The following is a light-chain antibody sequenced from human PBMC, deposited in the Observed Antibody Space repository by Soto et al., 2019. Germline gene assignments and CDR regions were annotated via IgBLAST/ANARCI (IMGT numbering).Light chain of an antibody. CDR2: WAS. J-gene: IGKJ1*01. Sequence: DIVMIQSPESLSVSPAHSATINCLSSGRLLHSSDNKKYLAWYQQKPGKPPKVLIYWASTRESGVPERFSGSGSGTDFTLTISSLQAEDFAIYYCQQYYSNPWTFGQGTKVDIK. CDR3: QQYYSNPWT. CDR1: GRLLHSSDNKKY. V-gene: IGKV4-1*01.